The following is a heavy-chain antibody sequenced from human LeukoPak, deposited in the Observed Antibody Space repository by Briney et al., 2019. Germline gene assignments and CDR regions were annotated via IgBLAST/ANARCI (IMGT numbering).Heavy chain of an antibody. CDR3: ARDITYYYDSSGYYYDYGMDV. CDR2: IYTSGST. J-gene: IGHJ6*02. V-gene: IGHV4-4*07. Sequence: ETLSLTCTVSGGSISSYYWSWIRQPAGKGLEWIGRIYTSGSTNYNPSLKSRVTMSVDTSKNQFSLKLSSVTAADTAVYYCARDITYYYDSSGYYYDYGMDVWGQGTTVTVSS. CDR1: GGSISSYY. D-gene: IGHD3-22*01.